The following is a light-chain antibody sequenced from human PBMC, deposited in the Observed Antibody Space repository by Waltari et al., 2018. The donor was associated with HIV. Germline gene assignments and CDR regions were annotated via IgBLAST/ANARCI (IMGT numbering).Light chain of an antibody. V-gene: IGKV1-33*01. Sequence: DIQLTQSPSSLSASIGARVTITRQASQDISKYLPWSNQKPGKAPKVPIYDATNLQTVVPARFTGSGSGTDFSFTIIRLLPEDIATYYCLQYDNLPVTIGPGTKVDIK. CDR3: LQYDNLPVT. CDR2: DAT. J-gene: IGKJ3*01. CDR1: QDISKY.